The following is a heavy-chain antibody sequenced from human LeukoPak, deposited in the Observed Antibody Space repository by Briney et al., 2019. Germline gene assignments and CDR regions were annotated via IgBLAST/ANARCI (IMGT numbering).Heavy chain of an antibody. J-gene: IGHJ4*02. V-gene: IGHV4-59*01. D-gene: IGHD4-17*01. Sequence: WETPSLTCTVPGGSISSYYWTWIRQTPGKGLDWIGYIHYTGSTNYNPSLKSRVPISVDTSKSQFSLELTSVTAADTAVYYCAGGPAVTTNDYWGQGTLVTVFS. CDR1: GGSISSYY. CDR3: AGGPAVTTNDY. CDR2: IHYTGST.